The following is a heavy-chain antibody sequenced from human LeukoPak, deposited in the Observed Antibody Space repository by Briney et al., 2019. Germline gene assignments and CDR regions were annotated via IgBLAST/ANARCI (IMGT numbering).Heavy chain of an antibody. CDR1: GFTFSSYG. D-gene: IGHD1-14*01. V-gene: IGHV3-21*01. Sequence: SGGSLRLSCAASGFTFSSYGMHWVRQAPGKGLEWVSSISSSSSYIYYADSVKGRFTISRDNAKNSLYLQMNGLRAEDTAVYYCAKPRRSAKAPNPDYWGQGTLVTVSS. J-gene: IGHJ4*02. CDR3: AKPRRSAKAPNPDY. CDR2: ISSSSSYI.